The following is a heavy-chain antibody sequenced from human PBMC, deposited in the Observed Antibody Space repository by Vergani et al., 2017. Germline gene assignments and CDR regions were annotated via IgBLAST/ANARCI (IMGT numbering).Heavy chain of an antibody. Sequence: QVQLVQSGAEVKKPGSSVKVSCKASGGTFSSYTISWVRQAPGQGLEWMGRIIPILGIANYAQKFQGSVTITADKSTSTAYMELSSLRAEDTAVYYCARDRNDCSGGSCYSHRWFDPWGQGTLVTVSS. CDR3: ARDRNDCSGGSCYSHRWFDP. D-gene: IGHD2-15*01. CDR2: IIPILGIA. J-gene: IGHJ5*02. CDR1: GGTFSSYT. V-gene: IGHV1-69*08.